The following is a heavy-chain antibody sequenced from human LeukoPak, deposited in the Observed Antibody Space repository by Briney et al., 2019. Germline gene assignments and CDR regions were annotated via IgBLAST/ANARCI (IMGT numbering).Heavy chain of an antibody. Sequence: GGSLRLSCAASGFTFSSYAMHWVRQAPVKGLEWVAVISYDGSNKYYADSVKGRFTISRDNSKNTLYLQMNSLRAEDTAVYYCARELPYGDYVFDYWGQRTLVTVSS. D-gene: IGHD4-17*01. V-gene: IGHV3-30-3*01. J-gene: IGHJ4*02. CDR1: GFTFSSYA. CDR3: ARELPYGDYVFDY. CDR2: ISYDGSNK.